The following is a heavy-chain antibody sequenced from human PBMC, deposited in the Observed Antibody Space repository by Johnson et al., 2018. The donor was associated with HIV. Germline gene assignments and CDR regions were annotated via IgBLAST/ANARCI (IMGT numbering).Heavy chain of an antibody. CDR1: GFSFSTYA. CDR2: ISYDGVNK. V-gene: IGHV3-30*04. J-gene: IGHJ3*02. Sequence: QVQLVESGGGVVQPGRSLRLSCAASGFSFSTYALHWVRQAPGEGLEWVAVISYDGVNKYYADSVKGRFTISRDNAKNSLYLQMNSLRAEDTAVYYCAKVRGDFWSGYYGGLNDAFDIWGQGTMVTVSS. CDR3: AKVRGDFWSGYYGGLNDAFDI. D-gene: IGHD3-3*01.